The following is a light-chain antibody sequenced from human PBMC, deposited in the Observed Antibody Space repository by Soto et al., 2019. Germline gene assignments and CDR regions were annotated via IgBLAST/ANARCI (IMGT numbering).Light chain of an antibody. CDR3: SSYTSSNTWV. V-gene: IGLV2-14*01. CDR1: SSDVGGYNY. J-gene: IGLJ3*02. Sequence: QSALTQPASVSGSPGQSITISCTGTSSDVGGYNYVSWYQQNPGKAPKLMIYEVSNRPSGVSNRFSGSKSGNTASLTISGLQAEDEADYFCSSYTSSNTWVFGGGTKLTVL. CDR2: EVS.